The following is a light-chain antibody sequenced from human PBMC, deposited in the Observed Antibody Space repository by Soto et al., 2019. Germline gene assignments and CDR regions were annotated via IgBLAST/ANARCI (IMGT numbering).Light chain of an antibody. J-gene: IGKJ5*01. V-gene: IGKV1-5*01. CDR3: QQYNSYSIT. CDR1: QTISSW. CDR2: DVS. Sequence: QMTHSPSTLSGSVGDRVTITCRASQTISSWLAWYQQKPGRAPKLLIYDVSSLKSGVPSRFSGSGSGTEFTLTISSLQPDDFATYYCQQYNSYSITFGQGTRLEIK.